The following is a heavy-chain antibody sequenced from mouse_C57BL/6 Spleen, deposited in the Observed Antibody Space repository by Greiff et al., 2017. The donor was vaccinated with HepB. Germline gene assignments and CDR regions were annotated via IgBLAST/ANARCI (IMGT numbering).Heavy chain of an antibody. J-gene: IGHJ4*01. D-gene: IGHD4-1*01. CDR2: INPYNGGT. CDR3: AGTGTRAMDY. Sequence: EVQLQESGPVLVKPGASVKMSCKASGYTFTDYYMNWVKQSHGKSLEWIGVINPYNGGTSYNQKFKGKATLTVDKSSSTAYMELNSLTSEDSAVYYCAGTGTRAMDYWGQGTSVTVSS. CDR1: GYTFTDYY. V-gene: IGHV1-19*01.